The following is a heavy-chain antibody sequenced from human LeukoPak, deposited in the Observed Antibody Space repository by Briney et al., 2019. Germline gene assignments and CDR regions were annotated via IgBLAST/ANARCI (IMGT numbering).Heavy chain of an antibody. J-gene: IGHJ3*02. CDR2: ISYDGSNK. D-gene: IGHD4-17*01. CDR3: AKIRGYGDYYDAFDI. V-gene: IGHV3-30*18. Sequence: PGGSLRLSCAASGFTFSSYGMHRVRQAPGKGLEGVAVISYDGSNKYYADSVKGRFTISRDNSKNTLYLQMNSLRAEDTAVYYCAKIRGYGDYYDAFDIWGQGTMVTVSS. CDR1: GFTFSSYG.